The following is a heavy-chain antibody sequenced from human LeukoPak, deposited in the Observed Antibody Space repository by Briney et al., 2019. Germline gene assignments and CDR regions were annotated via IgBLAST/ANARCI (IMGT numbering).Heavy chain of an antibody. CDR1: GFTFSSYA. CDR2: ISGSGGST. CDR3: AKDHSSSWYNYYYYYMDV. J-gene: IGHJ6*03. Sequence: GGSLRLSCAASGFTFSSYAMSWVRQAPGKGLEWVSAISGSGGSTYYADSVKGRFTVSRDNSKNTLYLQMNSLRAEDTAVYYCAKDHSSSWYNYYYYYMDVWGKGTTVTVSS. D-gene: IGHD6-13*01. V-gene: IGHV3-23*01.